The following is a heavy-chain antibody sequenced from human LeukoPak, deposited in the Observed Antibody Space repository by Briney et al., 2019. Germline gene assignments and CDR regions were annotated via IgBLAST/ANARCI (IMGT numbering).Heavy chain of an antibody. CDR3: ARQSHSITDY. D-gene: IGHD1-14*01. Sequence: GESPQISCKGSGYNFTNYWIGWVRQMSGEGLEWMGIMYPGDSDTRYSPSFQGQVTISADRSISTAYLQWSSLKASDTAMYYCARQSHSITDYWGQGTLVTVSS. CDR1: GYNFTNYW. V-gene: IGHV5-51*01. CDR2: MYPGDSDT. J-gene: IGHJ4*02.